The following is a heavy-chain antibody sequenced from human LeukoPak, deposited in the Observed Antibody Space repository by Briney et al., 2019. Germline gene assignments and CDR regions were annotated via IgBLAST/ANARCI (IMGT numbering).Heavy chain of an antibody. D-gene: IGHD6-13*01. V-gene: IGHV3-7*05. CDR2: IKEDGSEK. J-gene: IGHJ4*02. CDR1: GFTFSNYW. CDR3: ARDWGAAGLWDY. Sequence: PGGSLRVSCASSGFTFSNYWMSWVRQAPGKGLEWVANIKEDGSEKDYVDSVKGRFTISRDNAKNSLYLQMNSLRAEDTAIYYCARDWGAAGLWDYWGQGTLVTVSS.